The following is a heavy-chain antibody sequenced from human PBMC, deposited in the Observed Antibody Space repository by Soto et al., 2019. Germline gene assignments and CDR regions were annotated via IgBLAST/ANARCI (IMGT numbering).Heavy chain of an antibody. Sequence: QVQLVESGGGLVKPGGPLRLSCAASGFTFSDSYMSWIRQAPGKGLEWVSYISRSGSVIYYADSVKGRFTISRDDATNSLYLHMNSLRAEDTAVYYCASDSHAVDLGYWGQGTLVTVSS. V-gene: IGHV3-11*01. CDR1: GFTFSDSY. D-gene: IGHD3-10*01. J-gene: IGHJ4*02. CDR2: ISRSGSVI. CDR3: ASDSHAVDLGY.